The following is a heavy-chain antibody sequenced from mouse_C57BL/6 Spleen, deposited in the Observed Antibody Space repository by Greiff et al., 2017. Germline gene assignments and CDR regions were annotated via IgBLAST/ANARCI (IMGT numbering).Heavy chain of an antibody. Sequence: EESGPGLVKPSQSLSLTCSVTGYSITSGYYWNWIRQFPGNKLEWMGYISYDGSNNYNPSLKNRISITRDTSKNQFFLKLNSVTTEDTATYYCARVYYDYDRTMDYWGQGTSVTVSS. D-gene: IGHD2-4*01. J-gene: IGHJ4*01. V-gene: IGHV3-6*01. CDR3: ARVYYDYDRTMDY. CDR1: GYSITSGYY. CDR2: ISYDGSN.